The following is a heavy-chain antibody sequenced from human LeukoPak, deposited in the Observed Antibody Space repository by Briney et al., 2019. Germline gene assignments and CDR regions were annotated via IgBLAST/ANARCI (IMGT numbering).Heavy chain of an antibody. CDR1: GYTFTSYG. V-gene: IGHV1-18*01. CDR3: AREVGRGFDY. CDR2: ISAYNSNT. D-gene: IGHD1-26*01. Sequence: GASVKVSCKASGYTFTSYGNNWVRQAPGQGLEWMGWISAYNSNTHYAQKLQGRVTMTTDTSTSTAYMEVRSLRSDDTAVYYCAREVGRGFDYWGQGTLVTVSS. J-gene: IGHJ4*02.